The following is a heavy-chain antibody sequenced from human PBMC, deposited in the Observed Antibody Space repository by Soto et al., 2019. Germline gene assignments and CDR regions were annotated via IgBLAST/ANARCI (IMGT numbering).Heavy chain of an antibody. J-gene: IGHJ4*02. CDR3: ARTLTTLYFDY. CDR2: LYSDGST. V-gene: IGHV3-53*02. Sequence: EVQLVETGGGLIQPGGSLRLSCALSGFTVRTNYISWIRQAPGKGLEWVSLLYSDGSTTYADSVKGRFTFSGDISENTVYLQMNSLRADDTAVYYCARTLTTLYFDYWGQGTLVTVSS. D-gene: IGHD4-4*01. CDR1: GFTVRTNY.